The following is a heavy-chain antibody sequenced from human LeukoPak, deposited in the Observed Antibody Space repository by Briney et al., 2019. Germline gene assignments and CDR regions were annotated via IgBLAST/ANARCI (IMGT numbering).Heavy chain of an antibody. Sequence: QPGGSLRLSCAASGLKFSNYVMHWVRQAPGKGLEWVAFIRYDGSDKYYADSVKGRFNVSRDNSKNTLYLQMNSLRAEDTAVYYCAKDGSTVIRYYFDYWGQGTQVTVSS. J-gene: IGHJ4*02. CDR3: AKDGSTVIRYYFDY. CDR2: IRYDGSDK. V-gene: IGHV3-30*02. CDR1: GLKFSNYV. D-gene: IGHD4-17*01.